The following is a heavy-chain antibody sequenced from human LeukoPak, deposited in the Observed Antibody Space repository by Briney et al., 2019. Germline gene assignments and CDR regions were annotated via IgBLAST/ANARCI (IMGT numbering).Heavy chain of an antibody. CDR1: GYSFTDYY. CDR2: IIPNSGGI. Sequence: GASVKVSCKTSGYSFTDYYMYWVRQAPGQGLEWMGWIIPNSGGIIYAKKFQGRVTMTMDTSITTAYMELSNLRSDDTAVYYCSRGSQGHLPFDYWGQGTLVTVSS. V-gene: IGHV1-2*02. CDR3: SRGSQGHLPFDY. J-gene: IGHJ4*02.